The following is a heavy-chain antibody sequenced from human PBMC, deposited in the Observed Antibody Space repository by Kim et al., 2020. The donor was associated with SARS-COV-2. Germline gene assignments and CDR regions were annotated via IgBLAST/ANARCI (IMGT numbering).Heavy chain of an antibody. D-gene: IGHD6-13*01. Sequence: GGSLRLSCAVSGFTFSSYAMHWVRQAPGKGLEWVVVIWHDGTNKYYADTVKGRFTISRDNSKNTLYLQMNSLRAEDTAVYYCAKGAPGIAACDLRRAFDIWGQGTMVTVSS. CDR3: AKGAPGIAACDLRRAFDI. V-gene: IGHV3-33*06. CDR2: IWHDGTNK. CDR1: GFTFSSYA. J-gene: IGHJ3*02.